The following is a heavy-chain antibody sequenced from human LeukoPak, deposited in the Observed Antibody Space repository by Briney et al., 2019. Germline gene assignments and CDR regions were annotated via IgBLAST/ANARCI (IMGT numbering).Heavy chain of an antibody. J-gene: IGHJ4*02. D-gene: IGHD3-22*01. V-gene: IGHV4-34*01. CDR2: INHSGST. CDR1: GGSFSGYY. CDR3: ARNSVPSFYSDTSGYFYY. Sequence: SETLSLTCGVSGGSFSGYYFSWARQSPEKGLEWIGEINHSGSTNYNPSLKSRVTISVDTAKKQISLKLNSVTAADTAVYYCARNSVPSFYSDTSGYFYYWGQGTLVTVSS.